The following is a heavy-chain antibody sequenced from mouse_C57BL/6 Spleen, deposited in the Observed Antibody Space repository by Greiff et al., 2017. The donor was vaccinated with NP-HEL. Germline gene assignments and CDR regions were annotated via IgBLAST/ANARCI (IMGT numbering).Heavy chain of an antibody. CDR3: ARSLQANWDFAY. Sequence: EVMLVESGGGLVQPGGSLSLSCAASGFTFTDYYMSWVRQPPGKALEWLGFIRNKANGYTTEYSASVKGRFTISRDNSQSILYLQMNALRAEDSATYYCARSLQANWDFAYWGQGTLVTVSA. V-gene: IGHV7-3*01. D-gene: IGHD4-1*01. CDR1: GFTFTDYY. CDR2: IRNKANGYTT. J-gene: IGHJ3*01.